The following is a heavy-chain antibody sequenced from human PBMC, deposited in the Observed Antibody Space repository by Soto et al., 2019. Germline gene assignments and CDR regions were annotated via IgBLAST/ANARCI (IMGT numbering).Heavy chain of an antibody. V-gene: IGHV3-21*02. CDR3: ARRSGYAYGSLDH. Sequence: EVQLVESGGGLVKAGGSLRLSCATSGFTFGSYTMNWVRQAPGKGLEWVSCISSASSYIYYADSVQGRFTISRDNSEKSLYLHMNSLRAEYTAVYYCARRSGYAYGSLDHWGQGVLVTVSS. J-gene: IGHJ4*02. CDR1: GFTFGSYT. CDR2: ISSASSYI. D-gene: IGHD5-18*01.